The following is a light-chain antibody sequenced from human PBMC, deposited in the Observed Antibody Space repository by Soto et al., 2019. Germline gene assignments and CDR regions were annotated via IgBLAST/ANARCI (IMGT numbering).Light chain of an antibody. Sequence: DTQMTQSPYTLSASVGDRVTITCRASQSISRRLAWYQQKPGKAPKLLIYDASTLESGVPSRFSGSGSGTEFTLTIISLQPEDFATFYCQQYTDASWTFGLGTKVEI. CDR3: QQYTDASWT. J-gene: IGKJ1*01. CDR2: DAS. V-gene: IGKV1-5*01. CDR1: QSISRR.